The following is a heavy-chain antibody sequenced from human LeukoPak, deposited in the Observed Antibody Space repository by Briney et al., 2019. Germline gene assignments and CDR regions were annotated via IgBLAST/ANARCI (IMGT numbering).Heavy chain of an antibody. CDR3: ARRAYDFWSGYDFDY. D-gene: IGHD3-3*01. Sequence: GASLKISCKGSGYSFTSYWLGWVRQMPGKGLEWMGIIYPGDSDTRYRPSFQSQVTISADKSISTAYLQWSSLKASDTAMYYCARRAYDFWSGYDFDYWGQGTLVTVSS. J-gene: IGHJ4*02. CDR2: IYPGDSDT. CDR1: GYSFTSYW. V-gene: IGHV5-51*01.